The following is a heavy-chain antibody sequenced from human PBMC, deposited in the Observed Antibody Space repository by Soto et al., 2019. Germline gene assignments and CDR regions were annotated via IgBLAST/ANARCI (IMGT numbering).Heavy chain of an antibody. V-gene: IGHV1-2*04. CDR1: GYTFTGYY. Sequence: GASVKVSCKASGYTFTGYYMYWVRQAPGKGLEWMGWINPNSGGTNYAQKFQGWVTMTRDTSISTAYMELSRLRSEDTAVYYCARAITGTVGWFDPWGQGTLVTVSS. CDR2: INPNSGGT. J-gene: IGHJ5*02. CDR3: ARAITGTVGWFDP. D-gene: IGHD1-7*01.